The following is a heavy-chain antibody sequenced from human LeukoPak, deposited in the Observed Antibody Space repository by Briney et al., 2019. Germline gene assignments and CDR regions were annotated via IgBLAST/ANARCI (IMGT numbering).Heavy chain of an antibody. Sequence: PGGSLRLSCAASGFTFRTYSMNWVRQAPGKGLEWVSYIGVNSSPIYYADSVEGRFSISRDKARNSLHLQMNSLKAEDTAVYYCAKGWTSIKYDSWGQGTLVTVSS. CDR1: GFTFRTYS. J-gene: IGHJ4*02. CDR3: AKGWTSIKYDS. D-gene: IGHD3/OR15-3a*01. V-gene: IGHV3-48*01. CDR2: IGVNSSPI.